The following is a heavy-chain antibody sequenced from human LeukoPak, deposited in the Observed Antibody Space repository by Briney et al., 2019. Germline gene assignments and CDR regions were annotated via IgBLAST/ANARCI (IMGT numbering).Heavy chain of an antibody. CDR1: GCTFSSYG. CDR2: IIAYNGNT. J-gene: IGHJ4*02. Sequence: ASVEISYKAAGCTFSSYGIRWGRRAAGEGGGGMGWIIAYNGNTNYAQKLQGRVTMTTDTSTSPAHMELRSLRSDDTAVYYCARDNEPYCSSTSCYLIDYWGQGTLVTVSS. V-gene: IGHV1-18*01. CDR3: ARDNEPYCSSTSCYLIDY. D-gene: IGHD2-2*01.